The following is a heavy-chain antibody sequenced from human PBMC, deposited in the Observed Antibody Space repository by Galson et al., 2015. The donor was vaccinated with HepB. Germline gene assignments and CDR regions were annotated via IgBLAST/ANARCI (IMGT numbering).Heavy chain of an antibody. D-gene: IGHD2-2*01. CDR3: AKPHEYCSSTSCNRYYYYMDV. V-gene: IGHV3-23*01. J-gene: IGHJ6*03. CDR2: ISGSGGST. Sequence: SLRLSCAASGFTFSSYAMSWVRQAPGKGLEWVSAISGSGGSTYYADSVKGRFTISRDNSKNTLYLQMNSLRAEDTAVYYCAKPHEYCSSTSCNRYYYYMDVWGKGTTVTVSS. CDR1: GFTFSSYA.